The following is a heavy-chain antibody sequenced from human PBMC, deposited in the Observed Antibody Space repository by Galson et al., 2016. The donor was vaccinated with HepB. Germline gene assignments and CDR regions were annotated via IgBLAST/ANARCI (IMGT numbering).Heavy chain of an antibody. CDR2: INSDGSSA. V-gene: IGHV3-74*01. D-gene: IGHD3-3*01. Sequence: SLRLSCAASAFTFSNYWMYWVRQAPGKGLVWVSRINSDGSSASYAESVKGRFTISGDNAKNTLYLQANSLRAEDTAVYYCARALRDDFWRGYYSGNLYYYGMDVWGQGTTVTVSS. CDR1: AFTFSNYW. J-gene: IGHJ6*02. CDR3: ARALRDDFWRGYYSGNLYYYGMDV.